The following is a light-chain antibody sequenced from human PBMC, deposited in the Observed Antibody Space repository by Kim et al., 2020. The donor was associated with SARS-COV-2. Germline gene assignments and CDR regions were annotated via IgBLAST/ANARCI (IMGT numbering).Light chain of an antibody. CDR2: DVS. Sequence: QSALTQPASASGSPGQSLTISCTGTSSDIGYYNFVSWYQQHPGKAPKLIIYDVSNRPSGVSDRFSGSKSGNSASLTISGLQAEDEADYYCCSYASSATCVFGAGTKVTVL. CDR3: CSYASSATCV. CDR1: SSDIGYYNF. V-gene: IGLV2-14*03. J-gene: IGLJ1*01.